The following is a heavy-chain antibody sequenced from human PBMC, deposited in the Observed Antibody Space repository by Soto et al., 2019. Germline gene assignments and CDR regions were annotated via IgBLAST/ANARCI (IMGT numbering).Heavy chain of an antibody. D-gene: IGHD3-3*01. V-gene: IGHV4-38-2*01. CDR3: ARRITIFGVPYFDY. J-gene: IGHJ4*02. Sequence: SETLSLTCAVSGYSISSGYYWGWIRQPPGKGLEWIGSIYHSGSTYYNPSLKSRVTISVDTSKNQFSLKLSSVTAADTAVYYCARRITIFGVPYFDYWGQGTLVTVSS. CDR2: IYHSGST. CDR1: GYSISSGYY.